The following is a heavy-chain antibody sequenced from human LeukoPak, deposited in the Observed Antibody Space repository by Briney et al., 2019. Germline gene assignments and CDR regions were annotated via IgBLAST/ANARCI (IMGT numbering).Heavy chain of an antibody. Sequence: GSXLLXCAXSGFTXTRNSMNWVRQAPGKGLEWVSSISSASSYIYYADSVKGRFTISRDNAKKSLYLEMNSLRAEDTAVYYCARDPDYGGNSFVFDYWGQGTLVTVSS. CDR2: ISSASSYI. CDR1: GFTXTRNS. CDR3: ARDPDYGGNSFVFDY. D-gene: IGHD4-23*01. J-gene: IGHJ4*02. V-gene: IGHV3-21*01.